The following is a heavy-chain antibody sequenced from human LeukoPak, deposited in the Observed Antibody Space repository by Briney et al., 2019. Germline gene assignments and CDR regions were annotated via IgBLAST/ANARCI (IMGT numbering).Heavy chain of an antibody. CDR2: IYPGDSDT. V-gene: IGHV5-51*01. Sequence: GAPLQISCQGSGSSFTSYWIGWGRQLPGKGREWMGIIYPGDSDTRYSPSFKGQVTISADKSISTAYLQWCSLKASDTAMYYCARSYDFWSGRNWFDPWGQGTLVTVSS. J-gene: IGHJ5*02. CDR3: ARSYDFWSGRNWFDP. D-gene: IGHD3-3*01. CDR1: GSSFTSYW.